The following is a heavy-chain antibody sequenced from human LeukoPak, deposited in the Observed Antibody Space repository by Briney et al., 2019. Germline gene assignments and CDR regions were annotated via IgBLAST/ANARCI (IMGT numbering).Heavy chain of an antibody. V-gene: IGHV3-33*01. J-gene: IGHJ4*02. D-gene: IGHD6-19*01. CDR1: GFTFSNYA. CDR2: VWSDGSNK. Sequence: GTSLRLSCTASGFTFSNYAMHWVRQAPGKGLECVPFVWSDGSNKYYAESMKGRFTISRDNSKNTLYLEMHSLRTEDTAVYYCARRGEGSTGWHYFEYWGQGTLVTVSS. CDR3: ARRGEGSTGWHYFEY.